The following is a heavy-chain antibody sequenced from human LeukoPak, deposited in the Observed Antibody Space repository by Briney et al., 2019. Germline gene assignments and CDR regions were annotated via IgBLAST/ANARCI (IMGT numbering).Heavy chain of an antibody. CDR1: GFTFTSSA. J-gene: IGHJ4*02. D-gene: IGHD6-19*01. Sequence: ASVKVSCKASGFTFTSSAMQWVRRARGQRLERIGWIVVGSGNTNYAQKFQERVTITRDMSTSTAYMELSSLRSEDTAVYYCAAISSGWYEDYWGQGTLVTVSS. V-gene: IGHV1-58*02. CDR2: IVVGSGNT. CDR3: AAISSGWYEDY.